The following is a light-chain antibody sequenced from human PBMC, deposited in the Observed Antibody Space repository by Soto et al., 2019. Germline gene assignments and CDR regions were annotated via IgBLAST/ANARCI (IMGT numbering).Light chain of an antibody. V-gene: IGLV2-11*01. J-gene: IGLJ1*01. Sequence: QSALTQPRSVSGSPGQSVTISCNGTSSDVGGYKYVSWYQQHPGKAPKLMIYDVSKRPSGVPDRFSGSKSGNTASLTISGLQAEDEADYYCCSYAGSYTSLYVFGTGTKLTVL. CDR1: SSDVGGYKY. CDR3: CSYAGSYTSLYV. CDR2: DVS.